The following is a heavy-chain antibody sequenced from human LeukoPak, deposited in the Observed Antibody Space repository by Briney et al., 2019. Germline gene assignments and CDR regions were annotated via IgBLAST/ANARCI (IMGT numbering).Heavy chain of an antibody. V-gene: IGHV1-2*06. Sequence: GASVKVSCKASGYTFTGYYMHWVRQAPGQGLEWMGRINPNSGGTNYAQKLQGRVTMTTDTSTSTAYMELRSLRSDDTAVYYCARESGDVLLWFGELSDLTSQYYFDYWGQGTLVTVSS. J-gene: IGHJ4*02. CDR3: ARESGDVLLWFGELSDLTSQYYFDY. CDR2: INPNSGGT. D-gene: IGHD3-10*01. CDR1: GYTFTGYY.